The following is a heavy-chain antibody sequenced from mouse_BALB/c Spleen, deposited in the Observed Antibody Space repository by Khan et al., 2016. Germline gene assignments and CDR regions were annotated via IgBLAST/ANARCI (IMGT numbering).Heavy chain of an antibody. Sequence: EVQLQESGPGLVKPSQSLSLTCTVTGYSITSDYAWNWIRQFPGNKLEWMGYISYSGSTSYNPSLKSRISITRDTSKNQFFLQLNSVTTEDTATSYSAREGVTTVYAMDYWGQGTSVTVSS. CDR1: GYSITSDYA. CDR3: AREGVTTVYAMDY. CDR2: ISYSGST. J-gene: IGHJ4*01. D-gene: IGHD1-1*01. V-gene: IGHV3-2*02.